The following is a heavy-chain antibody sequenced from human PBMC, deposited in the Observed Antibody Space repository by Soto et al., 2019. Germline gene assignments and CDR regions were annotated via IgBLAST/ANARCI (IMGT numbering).Heavy chain of an antibody. V-gene: IGHV4-34*01. CDR3: ARVVVVVTATPSYSWFDP. D-gene: IGHD2-21*02. CDR1: GGSFSGYY. CDR2: INHSGST. Sequence: SETLSLTCAVYGGSFSGYYWSWIRQPPGKGLEWIGEINHSGSTNYNPSLKSRVTISVDTSKNQFPLKLSSVTAADTAVYYCARVVVVVTATPSYSWFDPWGQGTLVTVSS. J-gene: IGHJ5*02.